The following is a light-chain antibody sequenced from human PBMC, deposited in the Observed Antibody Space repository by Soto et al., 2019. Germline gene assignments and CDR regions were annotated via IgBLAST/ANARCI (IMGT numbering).Light chain of an antibody. CDR2: DDS. V-gene: IGLV2-14*03. Sequence: QSALTQPASVSGSPGQSITISCTGTSSDVGGYNYVPWYQHLPVKAPKLMIYDDSNRPSGVSNRFSGSKSGNTASLTISGLQPEDDADYYCSSYTTSNTRQIVFGTVTKVTVL. CDR3: SSYTTSNTRQIV. CDR1: SSDVGGYNY. J-gene: IGLJ1*01.